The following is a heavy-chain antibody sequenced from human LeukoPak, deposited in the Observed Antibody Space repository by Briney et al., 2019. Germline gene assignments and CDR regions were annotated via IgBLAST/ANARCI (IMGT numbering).Heavy chain of an antibody. J-gene: IGHJ4*02. CDR2: IYHSGST. V-gene: IGHV4-30-2*01. Sequence: SQTLSLTCAVSGGSISSGGYSWSWIRQPPGKGLEWIGYIYHSGSTYYSPSLKSRVTISVDRSKNQFSLKLSSVTAADTAVYYCARGLSVTKSLDYWGQGTLVTVSS. CDR3: ARGLSVTKSLDY. CDR1: GGSISSGGYS. D-gene: IGHD4-17*01.